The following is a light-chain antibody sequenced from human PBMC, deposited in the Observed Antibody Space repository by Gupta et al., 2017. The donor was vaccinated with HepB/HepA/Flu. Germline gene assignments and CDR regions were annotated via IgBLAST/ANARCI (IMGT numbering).Light chain of an antibody. CDR3: SADTSSSTVV. Sequence: QSALTQPASVSGSPGQSITISCTGTSSDVGGYNYVPWYQQHPGKAHKLMIYDVSKRTAGAANRFSGSKAGNTASLTISELQDEEEADYYCSADTSSSTVVFGGGTKLTVL. CDR2: DVS. CDR1: SSDVGGYNY. V-gene: IGLV2-14*03. J-gene: IGLJ2*01.